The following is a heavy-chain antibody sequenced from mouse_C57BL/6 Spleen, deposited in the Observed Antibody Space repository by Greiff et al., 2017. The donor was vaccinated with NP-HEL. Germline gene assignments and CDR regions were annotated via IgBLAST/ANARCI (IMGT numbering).Heavy chain of an antibody. Sequence: EVKLVESEGGLVQPGSSMKLSCTASGFTFSDYYMAWVRQVPEKGLEWVANINYDGSSTYYLDSLKSRFIISRDNAKNILYLQMSSLQSEDTATYNCARAYYSNVAWFAYWGQGTLVTVSA. CDR2: INYDGSST. D-gene: IGHD2-5*01. CDR3: ARAYYSNVAWFAY. V-gene: IGHV5-16*01. J-gene: IGHJ3*01. CDR1: GFTFSDYY.